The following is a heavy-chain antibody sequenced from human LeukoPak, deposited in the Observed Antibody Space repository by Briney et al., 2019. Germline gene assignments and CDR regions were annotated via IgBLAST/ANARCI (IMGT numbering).Heavy chain of an antibody. J-gene: IGHJ3*02. CDR3: ARDLGLGIFGENDAFDI. CDR2: IYYSGST. Sequence: PSETLSLTCTVSGGSISDYYWSWIRQPPGKELEWIGYIYYSGSTNRNPSLKSRVTISVDTSKNQFSLKLNSVTAADTAVYYCARDLGLGIFGENDAFDIWGQGTMVTVSS. V-gene: IGHV4-59*01. CDR1: GGSISDYY. D-gene: IGHD2-15*01.